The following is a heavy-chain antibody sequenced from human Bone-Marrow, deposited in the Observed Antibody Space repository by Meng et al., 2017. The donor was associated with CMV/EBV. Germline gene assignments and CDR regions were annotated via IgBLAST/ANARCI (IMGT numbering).Heavy chain of an antibody. D-gene: IGHD3-16*01. J-gene: IGHJ4*02. CDR1: GGSISSSSYY. Sequence: SETLSLTCTVSGGSISSSSYYWGWIRQPPGKGLEWIGSIYYSGSTYYNPSLKSRVTISVDTSKNQFSLKLSSVTAADTAVYYCVRETRGGGDYWGQGTLVTVSS. V-gene: IGHV4-39*07. CDR3: VRETRGGGDY. CDR2: IYYSGST.